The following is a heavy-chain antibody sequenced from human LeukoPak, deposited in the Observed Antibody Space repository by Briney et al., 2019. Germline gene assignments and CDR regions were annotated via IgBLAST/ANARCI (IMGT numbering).Heavy chain of an antibody. CDR3: ARGGWQRWSYFDF. CDR2: IFYSGSA. V-gene: IGHV4-39*07. Sequence: PSETLPLTCTVSGDSLGSSLYFWAWIRQPPGKGLEWIGNIFYSGSAYYNPSLKSRVTISIDTSMNQVSLKLSSVTAADTALYYCARGGWQRWSYFDFWGRGTLVSVSS. CDR1: GDSLGSSLYF. D-gene: IGHD5-18*01. J-gene: IGHJ4*02.